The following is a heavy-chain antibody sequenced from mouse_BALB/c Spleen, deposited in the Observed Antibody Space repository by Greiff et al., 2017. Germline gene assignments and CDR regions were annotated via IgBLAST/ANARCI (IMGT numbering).Heavy chain of an antibody. CDR3: ANLQTGTDWYFDV. V-gene: IGHV2-9*02. CDR2: IWAGGST. Sequence: QVQLQQSGPGLVAPSQSLSITCTVSGFSLTSYGVHWVRQPPGKGLEWLGVIWAGGSTNYNSALMSRLSISKDNSKSQVFLKMNSLQTDDTAMYYCANLQTGTDWYFDVWGAGTTVTVSS. J-gene: IGHJ1*01. CDR1: GFSLTSYG. D-gene: IGHD4-1*01.